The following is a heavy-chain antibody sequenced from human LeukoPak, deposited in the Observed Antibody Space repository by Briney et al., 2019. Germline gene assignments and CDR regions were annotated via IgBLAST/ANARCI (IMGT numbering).Heavy chain of an antibody. CDR1: GGSFSGYY. CDR2: INHSGST. J-gene: IGHJ4*02. V-gene: IGHV4-34*01. Sequence: SETLSLTCAVYGGSFSGYYWSWIRQPPGKGLEWIGEINHSGSTNYNPSLNSRVTMSVDTSKNKFSLKLSSMTAADTAVYYCARDIYYYDSSGSQTLDYWGQGTLVTVSS. CDR3: ARDIYYYDSSGSQTLDY. D-gene: IGHD3-22*01.